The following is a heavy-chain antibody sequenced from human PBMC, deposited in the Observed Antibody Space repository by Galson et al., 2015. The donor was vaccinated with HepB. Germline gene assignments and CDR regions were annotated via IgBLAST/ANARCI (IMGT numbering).Heavy chain of an antibody. J-gene: IGHJ5*02. CDR1: GGTFSSYT. D-gene: IGHD6-19*01. CDR3: ARAPRIAVARGWFDP. Sequence: SVKVSCKASGGTFSSYTISWVRQAPGQGLEWMGRIIPILGIANYAQKFQGRVTITADKSTSTAYMELSSLRSEDTAVYYCARAPRIAVARGWFDPWGQGTLVTVSS. CDR2: IIPILGIA. V-gene: IGHV1-69*02.